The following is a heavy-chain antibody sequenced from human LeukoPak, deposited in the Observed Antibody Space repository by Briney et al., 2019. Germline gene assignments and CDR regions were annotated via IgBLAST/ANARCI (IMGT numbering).Heavy chain of an antibody. CDR3: ARVGSYAFDI. V-gene: IGHV4-4*02. CDR2: SDYNGGT. J-gene: IGHJ3*02. Sequence: SGTLSLTCAVSGGSISSSNWWSWVRQPPGKGLEWIGYSDYNGGTHYNPSLKSRVTISVDTSKNQFSLKLRSVTAADTAVYYCARVGSYAFDIWGQGTMVTVSS. CDR1: GGSISSSNW.